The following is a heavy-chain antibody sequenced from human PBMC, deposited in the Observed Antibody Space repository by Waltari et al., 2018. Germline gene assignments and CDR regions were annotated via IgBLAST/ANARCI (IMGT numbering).Heavy chain of an antibody. Sequence: QVQLVESGGGVVKPGGSLRLSCAASGFTFSSYGMHWVRQAPGRGLEWVAFIRYDGSNKYYADSVKGRFTISRDNSKNTLYLQMNSLRAEDTAVYYCAKADIVVVVAATVPYGMDVWGQGTTVTVSS. CDR1: GFTFSSYG. J-gene: IGHJ6*02. V-gene: IGHV3-30*02. D-gene: IGHD2-15*01. CDR3: AKADIVVVVAATVPYGMDV. CDR2: IRYDGSNK.